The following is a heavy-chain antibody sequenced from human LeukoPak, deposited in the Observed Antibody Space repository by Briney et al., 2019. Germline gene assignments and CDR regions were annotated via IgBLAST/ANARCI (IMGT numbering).Heavy chain of an antibody. Sequence: SETLSLTCTVSGGSISSSSYYWGWIRQPPGKGLEWIGSIYYSGSTYYNPSLKSRVTISVDTSKNQFSLKLSSVTAADTAVYYCARERYYYDSSGYLDYWGQGTLVTVSS. CDR2: IYYSGST. CDR3: ARERYYYDSSGYLDY. V-gene: IGHV4-39*07. J-gene: IGHJ4*02. D-gene: IGHD3-22*01. CDR1: GGSISSSSYY.